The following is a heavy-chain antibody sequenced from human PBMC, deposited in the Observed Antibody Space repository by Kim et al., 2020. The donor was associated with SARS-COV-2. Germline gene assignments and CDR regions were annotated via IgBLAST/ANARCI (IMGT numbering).Heavy chain of an antibody. CDR1: GFTFSSYG. J-gene: IGHJ4*02. D-gene: IGHD1-26*01. CDR3: AKLFSGSPGHFDY. CDR2: ISYDGSNK. V-gene: IGHV3-30*18. Sequence: GGSLRLSCAASGFTFSSYGMHWVRQAPGKGLEWVAVISYDGSNKYYADSVKGRFTISRDNSKNTLYLQMNSLRAEDTAVYYCAKLFSGSPGHFDYWGQGTLVTVSS.